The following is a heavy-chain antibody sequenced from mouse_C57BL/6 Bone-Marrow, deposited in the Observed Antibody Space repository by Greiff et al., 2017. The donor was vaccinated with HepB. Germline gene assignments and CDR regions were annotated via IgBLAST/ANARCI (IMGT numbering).Heavy chain of an antibody. V-gene: IGHV1-80*01. CDR3: ARSLYDAMDY. CDR1: GYAFSSYW. J-gene: IGHJ4*01. Sequence: QVQLKESGAELVKPGASVKISCKASGYAFSSYWMNWVKQRPGKGLEWIGQIYPGDGDTNYNGKFKGKATLTADKSSSTAYMQLSSLTSEDSAVYYCARSLYDAMDYWGQGTSVTVSS. CDR2: IYPGDGDT. D-gene: IGHD2-12*01.